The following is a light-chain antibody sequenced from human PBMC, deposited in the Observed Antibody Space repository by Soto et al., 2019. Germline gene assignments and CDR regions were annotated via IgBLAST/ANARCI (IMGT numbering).Light chain of an antibody. J-gene: IGLJ1*01. CDR3: SSYTSSSTLSYV. V-gene: IGLV2-14*01. CDR1: SSDGGGYNY. Sequence: SVLTQPASVSGSPGQSITISCTGTSSDGGGYNYVSWYQQHPGKAPKLMIYHVSNRPSGVSNRFSGSKSGNTASLTISGLQAEDEADYYCSSYTSSSTLSYVFGTGTKVTVL. CDR2: HVS.